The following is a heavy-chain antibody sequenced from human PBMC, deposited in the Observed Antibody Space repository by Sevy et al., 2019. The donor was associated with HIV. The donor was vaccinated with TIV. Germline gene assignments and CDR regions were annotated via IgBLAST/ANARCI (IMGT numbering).Heavy chain of an antibody. CDR2: IGGTTSNT. CDR1: GFTFSPYS. Sequence: GGSLRLSCSASGFTFSPYSMNWVRQAPGKGLEWISYIGGTTSNTEYADSVKGRFTISRDNAKNLVYLQMSSLRAEDTAVYYCARDRSYAFDFRGQGIMVTVSS. J-gene: IGHJ3*01. V-gene: IGHV3-48*01. CDR3: ARDRSYAFDF.